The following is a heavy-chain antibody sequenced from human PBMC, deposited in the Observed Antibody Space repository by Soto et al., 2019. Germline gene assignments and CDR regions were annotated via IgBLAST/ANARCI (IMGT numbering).Heavy chain of an antibody. CDR3: ARQPYDSTGYYYGA. D-gene: IGHD3-22*01. Sequence: QLQLQESGPGLVKPSETLSLTCTVSGGSFSSSTYYWGWIRQPPGKGLEWIGSMYSGGNTYYNPSHKSRVTVSVDTSKNHFSLKPTSVTAADTAMYYCARQPYDSTGYYYGAWGQGTLVTVSS. CDR2: MYSGGNT. CDR1: GGSFSSSTYY. J-gene: IGHJ5*02. V-gene: IGHV4-39*01.